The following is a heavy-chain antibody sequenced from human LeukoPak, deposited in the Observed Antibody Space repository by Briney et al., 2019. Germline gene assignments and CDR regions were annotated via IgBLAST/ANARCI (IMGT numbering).Heavy chain of an antibody. D-gene: IGHD3-9*01. CDR3: ARDYSGYFP. J-gene: IGHJ5*02. CDR1: GFIFSRYG. V-gene: IGHV3-30*03. Sequence: GGSLRLSCAASGFIFSRYGMHWVRQAPGKGLEWVAVISDDRSNKYYADSVKGRFTISRDNSTNTLYLQMNSLRAEDTAVYYCARDYSGYFPWGQGTLVIVSS. CDR2: ISDDRSNK.